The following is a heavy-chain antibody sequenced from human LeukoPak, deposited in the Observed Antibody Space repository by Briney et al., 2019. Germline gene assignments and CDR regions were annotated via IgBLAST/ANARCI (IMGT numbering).Heavy chain of an antibody. Sequence: GGSLRLSCAASGFTFDDYAMNWVRQAPGKGLEWVSGISGNGYGDYADSVKGRFTISRDNSKNTLYLQMNSLRDEDTAVYYCAKDRDFWSGYPLDYWGQGTLVTVSS. CDR1: GFTFDDYA. CDR3: AKDRDFWSGYPLDY. V-gene: IGHV3-23*01. CDR2: ISGNGYG. J-gene: IGHJ4*02. D-gene: IGHD3-3*01.